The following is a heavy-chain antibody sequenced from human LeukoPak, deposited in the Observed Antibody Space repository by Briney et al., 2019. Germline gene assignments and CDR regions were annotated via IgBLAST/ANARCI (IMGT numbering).Heavy chain of an antibody. Sequence: PSETLSLTCTVSGGSISSGGYYWSWIRQHPGKGLEWIGYIYYSGSTYYNPSLKSRVTISVDTSKNQFSLKLSSVTAADTAVYYCARTTGRYLQFDPWGQGTLVTVSS. CDR1: GGSISSGGYY. CDR2: IYYSGST. V-gene: IGHV4-31*03. CDR3: ARTTGRYLQFDP. J-gene: IGHJ5*02. D-gene: IGHD3-9*01.